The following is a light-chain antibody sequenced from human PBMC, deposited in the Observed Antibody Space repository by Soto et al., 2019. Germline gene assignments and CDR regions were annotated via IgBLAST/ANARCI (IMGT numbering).Light chain of an antibody. CDR2: ATS. CDR3: QQTYNPPPT. Sequence: DIQMTPSPSSLAASVGDRVTISCRASQSMSNQLNWFQQKPGKAPKLLIYATSSLQRGVPSRFSGSGAGTDFTLTISSLQHEDFATYYCQQTYNPPPTFGQGTKVEIK. J-gene: IGKJ1*01. V-gene: IGKV1-39*01. CDR1: QSMSNQ.